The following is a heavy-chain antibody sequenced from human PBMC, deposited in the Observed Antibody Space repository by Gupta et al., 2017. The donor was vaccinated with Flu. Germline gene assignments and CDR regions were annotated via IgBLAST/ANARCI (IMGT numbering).Heavy chain of an antibody. D-gene: IGHD3-16*01. Sequence: PGKGLEWVGRSKDKRRSYTTEYGASVEGRFAISRDDSKNSLFLQMNSLTTEDTALYYCARVSSTPRGNDAFDVWGQGTMVTVSS. CDR2: SKDKRRSYTT. V-gene: IGHV3-72*01. CDR3: ARVSSTPRGNDAFDV. J-gene: IGHJ3*01.